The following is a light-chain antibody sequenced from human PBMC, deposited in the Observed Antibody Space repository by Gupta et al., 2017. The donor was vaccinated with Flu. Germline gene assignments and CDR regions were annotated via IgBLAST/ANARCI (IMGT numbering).Light chain of an antibody. CDR1: QSISSW. Sequence: DIQMTQSPSTLSAFVGDRVTITCRASQSISSWLDWYQQKPGKAPKLLIYKASSLESGVPSRFSGSGSGTEFTLTINSLQPDDFATYYCQQNNSYSCSFGQGTKLEIK. CDR2: KAS. CDR3: QQNNSYSCS. V-gene: IGKV1-5*03. J-gene: IGKJ2*04.